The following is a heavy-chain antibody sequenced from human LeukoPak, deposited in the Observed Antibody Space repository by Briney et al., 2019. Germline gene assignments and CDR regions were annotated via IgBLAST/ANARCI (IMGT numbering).Heavy chain of an antibody. Sequence: SETLSLTCPVDGASLSTIYCRCDRQPAGKGLEWIGRIYTSGSTNYNPSLKSRVTMSVDTSKNQFSLKLSSVTAADTAVYYRLSVDTCYAFGSGWYTLWFDPWGQGTLVTVSS. J-gene: IGHJ5*02. CDR3: LSVDTCYAFGSGWYTLWFDP. D-gene: IGHD3-3*01. V-gene: IGHV4-4*07. CDR2: IYTSGST. CDR1: GASLSTIY.